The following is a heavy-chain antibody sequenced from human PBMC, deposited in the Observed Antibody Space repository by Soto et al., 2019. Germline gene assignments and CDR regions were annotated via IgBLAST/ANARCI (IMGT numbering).Heavy chain of an antibody. CDR3: ARDSLTVDAFDI. V-gene: IGHV3-33*01. CDR1: GFNLSSYA. Sequence: GGSLRLSCVASGFNLSSYAIHWVRQAPGKGLDWVAILWSDGATQYFADSVKGRFTISRDNSKNTLYLQMNSLRAEDTAVYYCARDSLTVDAFDIWGQGTMVTVSS. D-gene: IGHD3-16*02. J-gene: IGHJ3*02. CDR2: LWSDGATQ.